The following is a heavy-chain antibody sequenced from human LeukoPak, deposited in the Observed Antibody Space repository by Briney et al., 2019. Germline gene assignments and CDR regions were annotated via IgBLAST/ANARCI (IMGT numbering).Heavy chain of an antibody. CDR2: ISPDSGGT. D-gene: IGHD4-17*01. Sequence: ASVKVSCKASGYSFTYYYIHWVRQAPGQGLEWMGWISPDSGGTNNAQEFQGRVTMTRDTSISTAYMEVNRLRSDDTAVYYCLVSTVTTLAVDYWGQGTLVTVSS. J-gene: IGHJ4*02. CDR3: LVSTVTTLAVDY. V-gene: IGHV1-2*02. CDR1: GYSFTYYY.